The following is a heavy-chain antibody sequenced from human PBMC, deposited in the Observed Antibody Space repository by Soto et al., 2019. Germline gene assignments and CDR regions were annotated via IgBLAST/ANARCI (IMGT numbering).Heavy chain of an antibody. CDR2: ISSSGSTI. J-gene: IGHJ4*02. CDR3: ARETSITIFGVVTNYYFDY. V-gene: IGHV3-48*03. Sequence: GGSLRLSCAASGFTFSSYEMNWVRQAPGKGLEWVSYISSSGSTIYYADSVKGRFTISRDNAKNSLYLQMNSLRAEDTAVYYCARETSITIFGVVTNYYFDYWGQGTLVTVSS. D-gene: IGHD3-3*01. CDR1: GFTFSSYE.